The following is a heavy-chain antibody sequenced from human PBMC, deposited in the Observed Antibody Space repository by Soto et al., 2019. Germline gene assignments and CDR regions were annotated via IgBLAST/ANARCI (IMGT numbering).Heavy chain of an antibody. D-gene: IGHD3-22*01. V-gene: IGHV3-74*01. CDR2: VSTDGSST. CDR3: ARSCYYDSTGFYASEKCAFDL. Sequence: EVQLVESGGGLVQPGGSLRLSCAASGFTFNSFWMHWVRQAPGQGPVWVSRVSTDGSSTNYADSVKGRFTISRDNAKNMQYLQMNSMRAEDTAVYYCARSCYYDSTGFYASEKCAFDLWGRGTMVTVSS. J-gene: IGHJ3*01. CDR1: GFTFNSFW.